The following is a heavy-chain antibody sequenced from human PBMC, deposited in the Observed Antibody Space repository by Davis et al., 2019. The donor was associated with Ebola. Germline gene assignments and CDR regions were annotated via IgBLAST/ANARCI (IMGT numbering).Heavy chain of an antibody. CDR2: INSDGSST. Sequence: HTGGSLRLSCAASGFTFSSYSMNWVRQAPGKGLVWVSRINSDGSSTSYADSVKGRFTISRDNAKNTLYLQMNSLRAEDTAVYYCARESLYSYGLNLYYYYGMDVWGQGTTVTVSS. CDR1: GFTFSSYS. J-gene: IGHJ6*02. CDR3: ARESLYSYGLNLYYYYGMDV. D-gene: IGHD5-18*01. V-gene: IGHV3-74*01.